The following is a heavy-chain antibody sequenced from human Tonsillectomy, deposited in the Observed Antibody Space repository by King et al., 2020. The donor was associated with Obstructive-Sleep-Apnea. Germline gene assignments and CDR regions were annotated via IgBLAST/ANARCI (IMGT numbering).Heavy chain of an antibody. V-gene: IGHV3-23*04. Sequence: EVQLVESGGGLVQPGGSLRLSCAASGFTFSSYAMSWVRQAPGKGLEWVSAICGSGGCTNYADSVKGRFTISRDNSKNTLYLQMNSLRAEDTAVYYCAKDITMGRGKTAYHYYGMDVWGQGTTVTVSS. CDR3: AKDITMGRGKTAYHYYGMDV. CDR2: ICGSGGCT. J-gene: IGHJ6*02. D-gene: IGHD3-10*01. CDR1: GFTFSSYA.